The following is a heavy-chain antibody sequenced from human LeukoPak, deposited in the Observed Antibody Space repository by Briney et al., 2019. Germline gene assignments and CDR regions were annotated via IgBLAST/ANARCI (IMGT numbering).Heavy chain of an antibody. CDR1: GCTFTSYG. CDR3: ARSVYYYDSSGYYYPSYFDY. V-gene: IGHV1-18*01. J-gene: IGHJ4*02. CDR2: ISAYNGNT. D-gene: IGHD3-22*01. Sequence: ASVKVSCKASGCTFTSYGISWVRQAPGQGLEWMGWISAYNGNTNYAQKLQGRVTMTTDTSTSTAYMELRSLRSDDTAVYYCARSVYYYDSSGYYYPSYFDYWGQGTLVTVSS.